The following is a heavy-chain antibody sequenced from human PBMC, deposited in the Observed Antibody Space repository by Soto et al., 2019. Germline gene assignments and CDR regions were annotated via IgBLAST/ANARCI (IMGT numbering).Heavy chain of an antibody. Sequence: ASVKVSCKASGYTFTSYNINWVRQATGQGLEWMGWMNPNSGNTGYAQKFQGRVTMTRNTSISTAYMELSSLRSEDTAVYYCARGSGCDYYYYYYGMDVWGQGTTVTVSS. CDR1: GYTFTSYN. CDR2: MNPNSGNT. V-gene: IGHV1-8*01. J-gene: IGHJ6*02. CDR3: ARGSGCDYYYYYYGMDV. D-gene: IGHD3-3*01.